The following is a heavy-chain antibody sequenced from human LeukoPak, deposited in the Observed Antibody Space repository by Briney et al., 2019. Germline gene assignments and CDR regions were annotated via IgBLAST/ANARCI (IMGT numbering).Heavy chain of an antibody. CDR1: GFSFSSYT. CDR2: ISGSSSYI. Sequence: GGSLRLSCAASGFSFSSYTMTWVRQAPGKGLEGVSSISGSSSYIYYAHSVKGRFTISRDNAKNSLYLQMNSLRVEDTAVYYCARELASTELIWGQGTLVTVSS. J-gene: IGHJ4*02. CDR3: ARELASTELI. V-gene: IGHV3-21*01. D-gene: IGHD6-13*01.